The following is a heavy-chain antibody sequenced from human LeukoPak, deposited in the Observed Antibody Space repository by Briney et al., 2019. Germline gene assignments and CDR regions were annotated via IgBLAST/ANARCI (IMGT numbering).Heavy chain of an antibody. J-gene: IGHJ5*02. CDR3: ARDKFSGSYFSHWFDP. D-gene: IGHD1-26*01. Sequence: ASVKVSCKASGYTFTSYYMHWVRQAPGQGLEWMGIINPSGGSTSYAQKFQGRVTMTRDTSTSTVYMELSSLRSEDTAVYYCARDKFSGSYFSHWFDPWGQGTLVTVSS. V-gene: IGHV1-46*03. CDR2: INPSGGST. CDR1: GYTFTSYY.